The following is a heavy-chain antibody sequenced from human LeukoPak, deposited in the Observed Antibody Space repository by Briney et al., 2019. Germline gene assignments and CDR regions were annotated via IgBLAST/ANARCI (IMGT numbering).Heavy chain of an antibody. V-gene: IGHV4-39*01. CDR1: GGSISSSTYY. CDR3: ASGYFAADY. CDR2: IYYSGST. J-gene: IGHJ4*02. Sequence: SETLSLTCGVSGGSISSSTYYWGWIRQPPGKGLEWIGSIYYSGSTYYNPALKSRVTIFVDTSKTQFSLKLDSVTAADTAVYYCASGYFAADYWGQGTLVTVSS. D-gene: IGHD3-9*01.